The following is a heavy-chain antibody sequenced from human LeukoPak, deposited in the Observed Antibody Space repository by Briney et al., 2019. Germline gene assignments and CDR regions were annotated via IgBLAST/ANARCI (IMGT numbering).Heavy chain of an antibody. D-gene: IGHD4-17*01. CDR3: ARGPFNLYGERRGFDP. J-gene: IGHJ5*02. CDR1: GYSISDGYF. V-gene: IGHV4-30-4*08. CDR2: IFYSGST. Sequence: PSETLSLTCAVSGYSISDGYFWGWIRQPPGKGLEWIGYIFYSGSTYYNPSLKSRVTISVDTSKNQFSLKLSSLTAADTAVYYCARGPFNLYGERRGFDPWGQGTLVTVSS.